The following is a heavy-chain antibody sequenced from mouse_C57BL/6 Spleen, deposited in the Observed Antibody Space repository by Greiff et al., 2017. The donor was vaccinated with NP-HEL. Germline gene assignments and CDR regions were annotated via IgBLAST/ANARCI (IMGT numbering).Heavy chain of an antibody. CDR2: IYPGDGDT. CDR3: ARFITTANLYFDV. D-gene: IGHD1-1*01. CDR1: GYAFSSSW. J-gene: IGHJ1*03. V-gene: IGHV1-82*01. Sequence: VQLQQSGPELVKPGASVKISCKASGYAFSSSWMNWVKQRPGKGLEWIGRIYPGDGDTNYNGKFKGKATLTADKSSSTAYMQLSSLTSEDSAVYFCARFITTANLYFDVWGTGTTVTVSS.